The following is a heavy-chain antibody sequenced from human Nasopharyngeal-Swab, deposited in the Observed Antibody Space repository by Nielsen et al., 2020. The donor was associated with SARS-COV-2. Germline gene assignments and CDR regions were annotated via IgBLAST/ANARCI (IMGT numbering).Heavy chain of an antibody. Sequence: GESLKISCSASGFIFKNYAMTWVRQTPGRGLEWVSTISVSGDYTYYADSAKGRFSISRDNAKNSLYLQMNSLRAEDTAVYYCARDGDGYNTHWGQGTLVTVSS. D-gene: IGHD5-24*01. J-gene: IGHJ4*02. CDR3: ARDGDGYNTH. V-gene: IGHV3-23*01. CDR2: ISVSGDYT. CDR1: GFIFKNYA.